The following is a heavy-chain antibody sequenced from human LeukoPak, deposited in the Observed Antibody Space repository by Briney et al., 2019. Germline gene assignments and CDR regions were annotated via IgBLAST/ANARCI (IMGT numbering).Heavy chain of an antibody. Sequence: GGSLRLSCAASGFTFSGSAMHWVRQAPGKGLEWVGRIRSKANSYATAFAASVKGRFTISRDESKNTAYLQMNSLKTEDTAVYYCTTSAAADNLDYWGQGTLVTVSS. CDR2: IRSKANSYAT. CDR1: GFTFSGSA. D-gene: IGHD6-25*01. J-gene: IGHJ4*02. V-gene: IGHV3-73*01. CDR3: TTSAAADNLDY.